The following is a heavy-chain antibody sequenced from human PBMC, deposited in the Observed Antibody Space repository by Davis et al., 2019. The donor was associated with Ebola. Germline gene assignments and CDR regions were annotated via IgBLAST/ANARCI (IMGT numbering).Heavy chain of an antibody. D-gene: IGHD2-15*01. CDR1: GGTFSSYA. CDR2: TIPPSLTA. Sequence: SVKVSCKASGGTFSSYAISWARPAPRQRLAWMAGTIPPSLTANYAPQFQGRVTITADESTSTAYMELSSLRSEDTAVYYCARELNAIVVVVAATPNYYYYGMDVWGKGTTVTVSS. J-gene: IGHJ6*04. CDR3: ARELNAIVVVVAATPNYYYYGMDV. V-gene: IGHV1-69*13.